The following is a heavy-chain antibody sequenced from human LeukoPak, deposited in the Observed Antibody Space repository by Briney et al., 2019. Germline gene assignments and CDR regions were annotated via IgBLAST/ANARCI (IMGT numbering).Heavy chain of an antibody. V-gene: IGHV3-30-3*01. J-gene: IGHJ6*02. CDR2: LSYEGSNQ. CDR3: ARGPERAGVGTRYYYDMDV. D-gene: IGHD2-8*01. Sequence: PGGSLRLSCAASGFTFSRYAMHWARQAPGKGLDWVAVLSYEGSNQYYAEPVKGRFTISSDNSKNTLYLQMTSLSAEDTAVYYCARGPERAGVGTRYYYDMDVWGQGTTVTVSS. CDR1: GFTFSRYA.